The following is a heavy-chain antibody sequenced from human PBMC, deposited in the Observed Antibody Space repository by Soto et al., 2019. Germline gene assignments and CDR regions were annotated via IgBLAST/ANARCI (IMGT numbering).Heavy chain of an antibody. D-gene: IGHD5-18*01. CDR1: GGIFTNNA. CDR3: ATGGHNDGYNCYHGMDC. V-gene: IGHV1-69*01. J-gene: IGHJ6*02. Sequence: QVQVVQSGAEVKKPGSSVKVSCKVSGGIFTNNAISWVRQAPGQGLEWLGGVIPLFDTAYYAQIFRGRLRISADGATTTAYMELSCVTSADMAVYFCATGGHNDGYNCYHGMDCWGHGTTVTV. CDR2: VIPLFDTA.